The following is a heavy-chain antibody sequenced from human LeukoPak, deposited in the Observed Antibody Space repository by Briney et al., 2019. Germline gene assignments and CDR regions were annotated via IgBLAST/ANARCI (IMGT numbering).Heavy chain of an antibody. CDR3: AKGGYSSGRDYYYYYMDV. CDR2: ISYDGSNK. V-gene: IGHV3-30-3*01. D-gene: IGHD6-19*01. J-gene: IGHJ6*03. Sequence: PGGSLRLSCAASGFTFSSYAMHWVRQAPGKGLEWVAVISYDGSNKYYADSVKGRFTISRDNSKNTPYLQMNSLRAEDTAVYYCAKGGYSSGRDYYYYYMDVWGKGTTVTVSS. CDR1: GFTFSSYA.